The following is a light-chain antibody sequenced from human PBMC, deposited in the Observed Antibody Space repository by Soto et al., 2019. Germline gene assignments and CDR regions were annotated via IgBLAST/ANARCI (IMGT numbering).Light chain of an antibody. J-gene: IGKJ4*01. Sequence: EIVLTQSPATLSLCPGERATLSFRASQRISSDLSWYQQKPGQAPRLLIYDASNRATGTPARFSGRGSETDFTLIISSLEPEDFAVYYCQHRSNWPLTFGGGTKVDI. CDR2: DAS. CDR3: QHRSNWPLT. CDR1: QRISSD. V-gene: IGKV3-11*01.